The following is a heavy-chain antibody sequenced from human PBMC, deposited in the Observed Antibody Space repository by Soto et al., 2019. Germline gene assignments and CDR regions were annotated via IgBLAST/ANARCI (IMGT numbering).Heavy chain of an antibody. D-gene: IGHD1-26*01. CDR3: VRVGVGIGNHFDS. CDR2: IHYSGRT. V-gene: IGHV4-59*01. J-gene: IGHJ4*02. CDR1: NGSISGFY. Sequence: PSETLSLTCSVSNGSISGFYWTWIRQPPGKILEWIGYIHYSGRTDYNPSLTSRATMSVDTSKNQFSLNLKSITAADTAVYYCVRVGVGIGNHFDSWGRGTLVPASS.